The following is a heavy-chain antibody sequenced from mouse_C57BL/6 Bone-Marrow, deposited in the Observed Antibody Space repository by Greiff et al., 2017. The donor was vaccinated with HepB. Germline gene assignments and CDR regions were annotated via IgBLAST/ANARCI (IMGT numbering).Heavy chain of an antibody. D-gene: IGHD2-2*01. CDR3: ARRYYGYNYAMDY. J-gene: IGHJ4*01. CDR2: ISNLAYSI. V-gene: IGHV5-15*01. CDR1: GFTFSDYG. Sequence: EVKLMESGGGLVQPGGSLKLSCAASGFTFSDYGMAWVRQAPRKGPEWVAFISNLAYSIYYADTVTGRFTISRENAKNTLYLEMSSLRSEDTAMYYCARRYYGYNYAMDYWGQGNSVTVSS.